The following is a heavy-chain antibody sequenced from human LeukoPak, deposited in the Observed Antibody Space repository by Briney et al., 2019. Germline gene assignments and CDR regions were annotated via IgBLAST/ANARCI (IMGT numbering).Heavy chain of an antibody. CDR3: ARAYRVRGVFDY. Sequence: SETVSLTCAVYGGSFSGYYWSWIRQPPGKGLEWIGEINHSGSTNYNPSLKSRVTISVDTSKNQFSLKLSSVTAADTAVYYCARAYRVRGVFDYWGQGTLVTVSS. D-gene: IGHD3-10*01. CDR1: GGSFSGYY. CDR2: INHSGST. V-gene: IGHV4-34*01. J-gene: IGHJ4*02.